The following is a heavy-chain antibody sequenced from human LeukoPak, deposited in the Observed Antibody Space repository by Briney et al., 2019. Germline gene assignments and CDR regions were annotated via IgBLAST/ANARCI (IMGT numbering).Heavy chain of an antibody. J-gene: IGHJ4*02. Sequence: GGSLRLSCAASGFTFHIYAMNWVRQAPGKGLEWVSSISSSGSYIYYADSLKGRFTISRDNAKNSLFLQMNSLRVEDTAVYYCARGNGKYYEEDYWGQGTLVTVSS. V-gene: IGHV3-21*01. CDR2: ISSSGSYI. CDR3: ARGNGKYYEEDY. CDR1: GFTFHIYA. D-gene: IGHD2/OR15-2a*01.